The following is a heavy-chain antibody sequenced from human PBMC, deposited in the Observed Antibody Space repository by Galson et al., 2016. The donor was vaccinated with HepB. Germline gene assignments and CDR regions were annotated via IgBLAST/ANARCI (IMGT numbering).Heavy chain of an antibody. CDR1: GFTFSSYD. D-gene: IGHD2-21*02. Sequence: SLRLSCAASGFTFSSYDMNWVRQAPGQGLEWVSFISRSSSLIFYADSVKGRFTISGDNAKNSLYLQMNSLRAEDTAVYYCVRPVYCGGDCFYYFDFWGQGALVTVSS. CDR2: ISRSSSLI. J-gene: IGHJ4*02. V-gene: IGHV3-21*01. CDR3: VRPVYCGGDCFYYFDF.